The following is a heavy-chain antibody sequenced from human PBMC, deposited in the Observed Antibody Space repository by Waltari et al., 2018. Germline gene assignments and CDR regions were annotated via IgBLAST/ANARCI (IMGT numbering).Heavy chain of an antibody. CDR3: ARRPCSPRSCYSFDS. CDR1: GETFSKSW. D-gene: IGHD2-15*01. CDR2: LCPDDSDP. V-gene: IGHV5-51*01. Sequence: EVQLVQSGAEVKKPGESLKISCKGSGETFSKSWIAWVRQMPGKGLECMGILCPDDSDPRYSPAVKGQVTSSADKSISTAYLQWSSLKASDTAIYDCARRPCSPRSCYSFDSWGQGTVVTVSS. J-gene: IGHJ4*02.